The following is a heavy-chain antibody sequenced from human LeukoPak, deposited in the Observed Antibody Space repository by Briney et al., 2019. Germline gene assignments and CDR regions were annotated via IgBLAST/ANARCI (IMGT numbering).Heavy chain of an antibody. D-gene: IGHD6-13*01. CDR1: GGSISSYY. V-gene: IGHV4-59*01. Sequence: SETLSLTCTVSGGSISSYYWSWIRQPPGKGLEWIGYIYYSGSTNYNPSLKSRVTISVDTSKNQFSLKLSSVTAADTAVYYCARGTSSWHGVDYWGQGTLVAVSS. CDR2: IYYSGST. J-gene: IGHJ4*02. CDR3: ARGTSSWHGVDY.